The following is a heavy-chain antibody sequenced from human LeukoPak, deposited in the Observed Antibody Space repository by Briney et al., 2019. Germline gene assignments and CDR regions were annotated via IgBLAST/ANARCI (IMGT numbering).Heavy chain of an antibody. CDR2: INHSGST. J-gene: IGHJ2*01. Sequence: PSETLSLTCAVYGGSFSCYYWSWIRQPPGKGLEWIGEINHSGSTNYNPSLKSRVTISVDTSKNQFSLKLSSVTAADTAVYYCARVFCSSTSCSEYFDLWGRGTLVTVSS. CDR1: GGSFSCYY. CDR3: ARVFCSSTSCSEYFDL. D-gene: IGHD2-2*01. V-gene: IGHV4-34*01.